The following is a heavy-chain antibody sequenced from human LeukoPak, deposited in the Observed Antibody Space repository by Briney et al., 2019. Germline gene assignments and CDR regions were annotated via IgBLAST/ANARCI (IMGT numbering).Heavy chain of an antibody. CDR2: IYTSGST. V-gene: IGHV4-4*07. CDR3: ARGPYCSSTSCKGSFDY. D-gene: IGHD2-2*01. CDR1: GGSINGYY. J-gene: IGHJ4*02. Sequence: SSETLSLTCTVSGGSINGYYWSWIRQPAGKGLEWIGRIYTSGSTNYNPSLKSRVTISVDTSKNQFSLKLSSVTAADTAVYYCARGPYCSSTSCKGSFDYWGQGTLVTVSS.